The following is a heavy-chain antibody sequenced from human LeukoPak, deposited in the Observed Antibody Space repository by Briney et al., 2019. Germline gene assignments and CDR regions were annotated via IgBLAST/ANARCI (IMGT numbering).Heavy chain of an antibody. CDR3: ARVYYDFWSGGSYYMDV. Sequence: PGRSLRLSCAASGFTFDDYAMHWVRQAPGKGLEWVSVIYSGGSTYYADSVKGRFTISRDNSKNTLYLQMNSLRAEDTAVYYCARVYYDFWSGGSYYMDVWGKGTTVTVSS. D-gene: IGHD3-3*01. CDR1: GFTFDDYA. CDR2: IYSGGST. J-gene: IGHJ6*03. V-gene: IGHV3-66*02.